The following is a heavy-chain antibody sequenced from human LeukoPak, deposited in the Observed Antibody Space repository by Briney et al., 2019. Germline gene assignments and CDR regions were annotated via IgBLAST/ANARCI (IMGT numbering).Heavy chain of an antibody. CDR1: GGSISSGSYY. CDR2: IYTSGST. Sequence: PSQTLSLTCTVSGGSISSGSYYWSWIRQPAGKGLEWIGRIYTSGSTNYNSSLKSRVTISVDTSKNQFSLKLSSVTAADTAVYYCTRVVSVGWLRLYMDVWGKGTTVTISS. V-gene: IGHV4-61*02. CDR3: TRVVSVGWLRLYMDV. J-gene: IGHJ6*03. D-gene: IGHD5-12*01.